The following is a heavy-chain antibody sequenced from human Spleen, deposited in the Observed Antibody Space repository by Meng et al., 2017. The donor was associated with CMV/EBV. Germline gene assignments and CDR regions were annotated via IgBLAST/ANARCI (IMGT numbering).Heavy chain of an antibody. Sequence: GESLKISCAASGFTFSSYSMNWVRQAPGKGLEWVSYISSGSSTIYYADSVKGRFTISRDNAENLVYLQMNSLRAEDTAVYYCARDRIMIFGVVISGQWFDPWGQGTLVTVSS. CDR1: GFTFSSYS. CDR3: ARDRIMIFGVVISGQWFDP. D-gene: IGHD3-3*01. J-gene: IGHJ5*02. V-gene: IGHV3-48*04. CDR2: ISSGSSTI.